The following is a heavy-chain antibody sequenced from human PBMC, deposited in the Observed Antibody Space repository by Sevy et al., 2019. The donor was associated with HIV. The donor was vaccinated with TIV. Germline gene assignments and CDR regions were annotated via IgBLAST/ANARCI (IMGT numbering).Heavy chain of an antibody. Sequence: GGSLRLSCAASGFTFSNAWMSWVRQAPGKGLEWVGRIKSKTEGGTTDYAAPVKGRFTISRDDSKNTLYLQMNSLKTEDTAVYYCTTDFSREYYDFWSGYYRDYYYGMDVWGQGTTVTVSS. CDR2: IKSKTEGGTT. D-gene: IGHD3-3*01. V-gene: IGHV3-15*01. CDR1: GFTFSNAW. CDR3: TTDFSREYYDFWSGYYRDYYYGMDV. J-gene: IGHJ6*02.